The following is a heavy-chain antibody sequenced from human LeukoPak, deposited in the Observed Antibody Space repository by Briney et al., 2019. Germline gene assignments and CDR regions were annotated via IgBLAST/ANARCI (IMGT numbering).Heavy chain of an antibody. CDR1: GFTFSSYW. J-gene: IGHJ5*02. CDR2: IKQDGSEK. V-gene: IGHV3-7*04. Sequence: GGSLRLSCAASGFTFSSYWMSWVRQAPGKGLEWVANIKQDGSEKYYVDSVKGRFTISRDNAKNSLYLQMNSLRAEDTAVYYCARALGIAEGWFDPWGQGTLVTVSS. CDR3: ARALGIAEGWFDP. D-gene: IGHD6-13*01.